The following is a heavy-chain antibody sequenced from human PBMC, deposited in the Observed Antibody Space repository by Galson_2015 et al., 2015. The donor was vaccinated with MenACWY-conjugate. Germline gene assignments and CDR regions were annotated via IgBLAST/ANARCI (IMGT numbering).Heavy chain of an antibody. D-gene: IGHD3-3*01. CDR1: GFTFSTFG. V-gene: IGHV3-23*05. CDR2: ISSSGSRT. J-gene: IGHJ3*01. CDR3: AKASFGVTIGEVFAFDS. Sequence: SLRLSCAVPGFTFSTFGMSWVRQAPGKGLEWVAAISSSGSRTYYADPVKGRFIISRDNSDNSLYLQMNSLRAEDTAVYYCAKASFGVTIGEVFAFDSWGQGTMITVSS.